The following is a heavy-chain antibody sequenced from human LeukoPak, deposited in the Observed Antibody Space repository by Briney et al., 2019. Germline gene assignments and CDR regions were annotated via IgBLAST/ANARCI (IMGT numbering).Heavy chain of an antibody. CDR3: ARRGVVIRVILVGFHKEAYYFDS. CDR1: GITLSNYG. Sequence: GGSLRLSCAVSGITLSNYGMSWVRQAPGKGLEWVAGISDSGGRTKYADSAKGRFTISRDNPKNTLYLQMNSLRAEDTAVYFCARRGVVIRVILVGFHKEAYYFDSWGQGALVTVSS. J-gene: IGHJ4*02. D-gene: IGHD3-22*01. CDR2: ISDSGGRT. V-gene: IGHV3-23*01.